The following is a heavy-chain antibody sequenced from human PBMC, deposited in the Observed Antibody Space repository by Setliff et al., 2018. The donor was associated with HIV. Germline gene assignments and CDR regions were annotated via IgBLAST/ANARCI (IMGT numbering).Heavy chain of an antibody. V-gene: IGHV3-7*01. Sequence: PGGSLRLSCAASGFTFSSYWMSWVRQAPGKGPEWVANIKTDGSEKFYVDSVKGRFTISRDNAKNSLYLQMNSLRAEDTAVYYCAREVLRGGDDAFGLWGRGTVVTVSS. CDR3: AREVLRGGDDAFGL. D-gene: IGHD3-10*01. J-gene: IGHJ3*01. CDR1: GFTFSSYW. CDR2: IKTDGSEK.